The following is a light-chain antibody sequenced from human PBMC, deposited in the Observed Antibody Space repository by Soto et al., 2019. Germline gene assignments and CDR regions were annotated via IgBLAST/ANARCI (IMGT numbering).Light chain of an antibody. CDR1: SSNIGAGYD. CDR3: QSYDNTVRVI. J-gene: IGLJ2*01. Sequence: QSALTQPPSVSGAPGQRVTISCTGSSSNIGAGYDVHWYQQLPGTAPKLLIYGNINRPSGVPDRFSGSKSGTSASLAITGLQAEDEADYYCQSYDNTVRVIFGGGTKLTVL. CDR2: GNI. V-gene: IGLV1-40*01.